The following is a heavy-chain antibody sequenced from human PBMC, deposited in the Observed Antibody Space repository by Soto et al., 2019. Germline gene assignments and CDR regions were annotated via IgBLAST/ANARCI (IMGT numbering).Heavy chain of an antibody. J-gene: IGHJ4*02. Sequence: QVQLQQSGPGLVEPSGTLSLTCAVSGGSVNSPNWWNWVRQPPETGLEWIGEMHHSGSSNYNPSLKTRLTLSVDKSNNELSMNLNSVTAAETAIYYCGRANSSGSPIDSWGQGILVTVSS. CDR2: MHHSGSS. V-gene: IGHV4-4*02. CDR1: GGSVNSPNW. D-gene: IGHD6-19*01. CDR3: GRANSSGSPIDS.